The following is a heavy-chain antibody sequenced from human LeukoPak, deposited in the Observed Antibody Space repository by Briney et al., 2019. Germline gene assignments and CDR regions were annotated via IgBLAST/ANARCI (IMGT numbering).Heavy chain of an antibody. CDR2: INSDGSST. V-gene: IGHV3-74*01. CDR3: ARETGVRGVSWFDP. D-gene: IGHD3-10*01. J-gene: IGHJ5*02. CDR1: GFTFSSYR. Sequence: GGSLRLSCAASGFTFSSYRMHWVRQAPGKGLVWVSRINSDGSSTSYADSVKGRFTISRDNAKNTLYLQMNSLRAEDTAVYYCARETGVRGVSWFDPWGQGTLVTVSS.